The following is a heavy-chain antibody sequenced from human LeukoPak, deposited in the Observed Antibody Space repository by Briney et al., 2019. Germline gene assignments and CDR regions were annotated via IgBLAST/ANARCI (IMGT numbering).Heavy chain of an antibody. CDR3: ARVLARLRTFDY. V-gene: IGHV4-34*01. J-gene: IGHJ4*02. CDR2: INHSGST. CDR1: GGSFSGYY. Sequence: SETLSLTCAVYGGSFSGYYWSWIRQPPGKGLEWIGEINHSGSTNYNPSLKSRVTTSVDTSKNQFSLKLSSVTAADTAVYYCARVLARLRTFDYWGQGTLVTVSS.